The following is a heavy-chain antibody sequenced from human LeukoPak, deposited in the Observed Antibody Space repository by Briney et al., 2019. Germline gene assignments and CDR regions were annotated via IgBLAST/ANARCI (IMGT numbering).Heavy chain of an antibody. CDR3: ARDQGGYDSSGYYYEPYYFDY. Sequence: PGGSLRLSCAASGFTSSSYSMNWVRQAPGKGLEWVSSISSSSSYIYYADSVKGRFTISRDNAKNSLYLQMNSLRAEDTAVYYCARDQGGYDSSGYYYEPYYFDYWGQGTLVTVSS. J-gene: IGHJ4*02. CDR1: GFTSSSYS. D-gene: IGHD3-22*01. CDR2: ISSSSSYI. V-gene: IGHV3-21*01.